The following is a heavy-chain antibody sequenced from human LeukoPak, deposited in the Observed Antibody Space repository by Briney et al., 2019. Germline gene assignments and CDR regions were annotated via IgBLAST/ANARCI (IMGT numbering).Heavy chain of an antibody. D-gene: IGHD2-15*01. CDR1: GYTFSSYG. V-gene: IGHV1-18*01. CDR2: ISGYNGNT. Sequence: ASVKVSCKASGYTFSSYGISWVRQAPGQGLEWMGWISGYNGNTNFAQKLQDRVTMTTDTSTSTAYMELRSLRSDDTAVYYCARDAPAAGGASDIWGQGTMVTVSS. CDR3: ARDAPAAGGASDI. J-gene: IGHJ3*02.